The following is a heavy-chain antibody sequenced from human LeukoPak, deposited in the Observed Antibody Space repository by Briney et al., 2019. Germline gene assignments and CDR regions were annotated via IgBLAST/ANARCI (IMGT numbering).Heavy chain of an antibody. J-gene: IGHJ3*02. CDR3: ARDPSIFGAFDI. V-gene: IGHV4-61*02. CDR2: IYTSGST. CDR1: GGSISSGSYY. Sequence: SQTLSLTCTVSGGSISSGSYYWSWIRQPAGKGLEWIGRIYTSGSTNYNPSLKSRVTISVDTSKNQFSLKLSSVTAADTAVYYCARDPSIFGAFDIWGQGTMVTVPS. D-gene: IGHD3-3*01.